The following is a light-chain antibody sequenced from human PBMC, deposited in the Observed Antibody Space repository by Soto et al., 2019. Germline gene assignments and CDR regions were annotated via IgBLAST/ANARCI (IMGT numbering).Light chain of an antibody. CDR1: QSVSSSY. J-gene: IGKJ1*01. Sequence: EMVLTQSPDTLSLSPGERATLSCKASQSVSSSYLAWYQQRPGQAPRLLIHGASKRATGIPDRFSGSGSGTDFTLTISRLEPEDFAVYFCQQYVSSPATFGQGTKVDIK. CDR3: QQYVSSPAT. V-gene: IGKV3-20*01. CDR2: GAS.